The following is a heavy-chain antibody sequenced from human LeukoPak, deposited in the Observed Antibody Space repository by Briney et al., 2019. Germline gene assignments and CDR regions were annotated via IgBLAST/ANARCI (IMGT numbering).Heavy chain of an antibody. Sequence: ASVKVSCKASGYTFTSYDINWVRQATGQGLEWMGWMNPNSGNTGYAQKFQGRVTMTRNTSTSTAYMELSSLRSEDTAVYYCARGHVIQLWDPYYYYGMDVWGQGTTVTVSS. V-gene: IGHV1-8*01. J-gene: IGHJ6*02. CDR3: ARGHVIQLWDPYYYYGMDV. D-gene: IGHD5-18*01. CDR2: MNPNSGNT. CDR1: GYTFTSYD.